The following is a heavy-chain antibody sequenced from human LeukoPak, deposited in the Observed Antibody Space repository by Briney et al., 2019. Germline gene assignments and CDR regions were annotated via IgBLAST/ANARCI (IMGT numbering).Heavy chain of an antibody. CDR1: GYTFTNYA. CDR2: ITAGNGNT. V-gene: IGHV1-3*01. J-gene: IGHJ4*02. Sequence: ASVKVSCKASGYTFTNYALHWVRQAPGQRPEWMGWITAGNGNTKYSQNFQGRVTMTRDTSTSTVYMELRSLRSEDTAIYYCTKLATSDTGETYWGQGTLVTVSS. D-gene: IGHD3-16*01. CDR3: TKLATSDTGETY.